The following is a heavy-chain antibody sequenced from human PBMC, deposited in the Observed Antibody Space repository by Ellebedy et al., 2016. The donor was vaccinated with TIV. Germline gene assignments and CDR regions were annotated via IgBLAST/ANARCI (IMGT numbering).Heavy chain of an antibody. J-gene: IGHJ4*02. D-gene: IGHD2-8*01. CDR3: ARHKEGYCTNGVCSYFDY. Sequence: MPSETLSLTCTVSGGSISSYYWSWIRQPPGKGLEWIGYIYYSGSTNYNPSLKSRVTISVDTSENQFSLKLSSVTAADTAVYYCARHKEGYCTNGVCSYFDYWGQGTLVTVSS. CDR2: IYYSGST. CDR1: GGSISSYY. V-gene: IGHV4-59*08.